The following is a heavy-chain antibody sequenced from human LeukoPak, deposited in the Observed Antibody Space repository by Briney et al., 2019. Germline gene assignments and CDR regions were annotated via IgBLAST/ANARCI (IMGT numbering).Heavy chain of an antibody. D-gene: IGHD2-2*01. CDR2: MNPNSGNT. V-gene: IGHV1-8*03. Sequence: ASVKVSCKASGYTFTSYDINWVRQATGQGLEWMGWMNPNSGNTGYAQKFQGRVTITADESTSTAYMELSSLRSEDTAMYYCATYCSSANCYIWGYYFDSWGQGTLVTVSS. CDR1: GYTFTSYD. CDR3: ATYCSSANCYIWGYYFDS. J-gene: IGHJ4*02.